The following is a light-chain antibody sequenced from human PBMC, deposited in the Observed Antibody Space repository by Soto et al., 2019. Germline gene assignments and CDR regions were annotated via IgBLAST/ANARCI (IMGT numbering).Light chain of an antibody. V-gene: IGKV1-5*03. J-gene: IGKJ5*01. CDR1: QSISTW. CDR3: QQYYSTPIT. Sequence: DIQMTQSTSTLSASVGDRVTITCRASQSISTWLAWYQQKPGKAPKVLIYKASTLKSGVPSRFSGSGSGTDFTLTISTLQPEDFATYYCQQYYSTPITSGQGTRLEIK. CDR2: KAS.